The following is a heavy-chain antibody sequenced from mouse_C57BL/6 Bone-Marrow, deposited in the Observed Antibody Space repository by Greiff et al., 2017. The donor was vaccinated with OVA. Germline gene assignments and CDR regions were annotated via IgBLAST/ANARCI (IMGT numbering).Heavy chain of an antibody. V-gene: IGHV5-12*01. CDR1: GFTFSDYY. J-gene: IGHJ4*01. CDR2: ISNGGGST. D-gene: IGHD2-5*01. Sequence: DVMLVESGGGLVQPGGSLKLSCAASGFTFSDYYMYWVRQTPEKRLEWVAYISNGGGSTYYPDTVQGRFTISRDNAKNTLYLQMSRLTSEDTAMYYCARQGSNHSFYAMDYWGQGTSVTVSS. CDR3: ARQGSNHSFYAMDY.